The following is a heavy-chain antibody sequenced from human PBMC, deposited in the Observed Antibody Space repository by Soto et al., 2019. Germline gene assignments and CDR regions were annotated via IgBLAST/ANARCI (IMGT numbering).Heavy chain of an antibody. CDR3: AKDEGVGGTLGLFDY. D-gene: IGHD1-26*01. J-gene: IGHJ4*02. Sequence: QVQLVESGGGAVQPGESLRLSCVASGFDFTYYAMHWVRQAPGKGLESVAVMSSDGSKIHHTDSVKGRFTISRDNSKNPLYLQMNSLRIEDTAVYFCAKDEGVGGTLGLFDYWGQGTLVSVSS. CDR1: GFDFTYYA. V-gene: IGHV3-30*18. CDR2: MSSDGSKI.